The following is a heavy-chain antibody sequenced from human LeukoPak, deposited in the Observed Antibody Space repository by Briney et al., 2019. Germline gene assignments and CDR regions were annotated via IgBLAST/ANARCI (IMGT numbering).Heavy chain of an antibody. V-gene: IGHV4-34*01. Sequence: GSLRLSCAASGFTLSSYEMNWIRQPPGKGLEWIGEINHSGSTNYNPSLKSRVTISVDTSKNQFSLKLSSVTAADTAVYYCASRPPFDYWGQGTLVTVSS. CDR1: GFTLSSYE. CDR3: ASRPPFDY. D-gene: IGHD6-6*01. CDR2: INHSGST. J-gene: IGHJ4*02.